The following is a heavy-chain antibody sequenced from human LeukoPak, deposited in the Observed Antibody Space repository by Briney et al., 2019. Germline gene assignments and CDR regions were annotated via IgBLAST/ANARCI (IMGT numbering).Heavy chain of an antibody. CDR3: ARRRYYGSGSYYPNCFDP. CDR1: GGSFSGYY. CDR2: INHSGST. J-gene: IGHJ5*02. V-gene: IGHV4-34*01. Sequence: SETLSLTCAVYGGSFSGYYWSWIRQPPGKGLEWIGEINHSGSTNYNPSLKSRVTISVDTSKNQFSLKLSSVTAADTAVYYCARRRYYGSGSYYPNCFDPWGQGTLVTVSS. D-gene: IGHD3-10*01.